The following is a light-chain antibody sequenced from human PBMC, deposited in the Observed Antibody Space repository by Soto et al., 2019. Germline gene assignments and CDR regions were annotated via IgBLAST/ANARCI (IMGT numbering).Light chain of an antibody. Sequence: EIVMTQSPATLSVSPGERATLSCRASQSVSINLAWYQQKPGQAPRLLIYGASTRATGKPARFSGSGSGTEFTLTISSLEDVDFAVYYCQECYTWRGTFGQGTKLEI. CDR2: GAS. CDR1: QSVSIN. CDR3: QECYTWRGT. J-gene: IGKJ2*01. V-gene: IGKV3-15*01.